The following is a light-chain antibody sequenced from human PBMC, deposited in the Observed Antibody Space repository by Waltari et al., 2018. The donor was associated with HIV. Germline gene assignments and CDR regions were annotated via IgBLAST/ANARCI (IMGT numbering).Light chain of an antibody. Sequence: QSVLTQPPSVSAAPGQTVALSCSVSSSNIGTDYVSWYQHVPGSAPKLLIYDNDKRPSGTPDRFSGSKSGTSATLDITGLQTGDGADYYCGTWDRSLGGGVFGGGTKLTVL. CDR1: SSNIGTDY. CDR2: DND. CDR3: GTWDRSLGGGV. J-gene: IGLJ3*02. V-gene: IGLV1-51*01.